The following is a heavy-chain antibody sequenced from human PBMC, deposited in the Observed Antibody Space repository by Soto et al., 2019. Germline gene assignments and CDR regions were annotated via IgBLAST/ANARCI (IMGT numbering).Heavy chain of an antibody. Sequence: ASVKVSCKASGYMFTSYGISWVRQAPGQGLEWMGWVSAYNGNTNYSQSLQDRVTMTRDTPTTTAFMELRSLRPDDTAVYYCARMAVPAASYFNYAFDSWGQGTLVTVSS. D-gene: IGHD2-2*01. CDR2: VSAYNGNT. CDR1: GYMFTSYG. V-gene: IGHV1-18*01. J-gene: IGHJ4*02. CDR3: ARMAVPAASYFNYAFDS.